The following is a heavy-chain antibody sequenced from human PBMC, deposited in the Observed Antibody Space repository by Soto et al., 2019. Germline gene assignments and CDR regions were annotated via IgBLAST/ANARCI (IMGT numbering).Heavy chain of an antibody. Sequence: GTLALTCTVSGGSMSSHHWTGLRQPPGKGLEWIGYISYSGSSYYNPSLKSRVTISADTSRNQLSLRLTSVIAADTAVYFCARADPDASVGFWGQGTLVTVSS. CDR2: ISYSGSS. V-gene: IGHV4-59*11. CDR3: ARADPDASVGF. CDR1: GGSMSSHH. J-gene: IGHJ4*02. D-gene: IGHD3-16*01.